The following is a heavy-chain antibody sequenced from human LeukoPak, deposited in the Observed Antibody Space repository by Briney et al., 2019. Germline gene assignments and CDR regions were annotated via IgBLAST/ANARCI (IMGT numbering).Heavy chain of an antibody. CDR2: IEYNGATK. CDR1: GFIFKNYG. V-gene: IGHV3-30*02. D-gene: IGHD3-10*01. J-gene: IGHJ4*02. Sequence: GGSLRLSCAASGFIFKNYGMHWARQAPGKGLEWLAFIEYNGATKDYADSVKGRFTISRDNSKNTVSLQMNSLRAEDTAVYYCAKDDYYGSGSYYNFDYWGQGTLVTVSS. CDR3: AKDDYYGSGSYYNFDY.